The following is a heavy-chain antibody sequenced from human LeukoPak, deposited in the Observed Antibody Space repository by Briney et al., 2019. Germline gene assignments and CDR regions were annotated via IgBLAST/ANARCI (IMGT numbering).Heavy chain of an antibody. V-gene: IGHV4-4*07. CDR2: IHTSGST. CDR3: VREPTTAAGSFDY. Sequence: SETLSLTCTVSGDFISNSYWNWIRQPAGKGLEWIGRIHTSGSTNYNPSLQSRVTMSIDTSKNQFSLKLSSVTAADTAVYYCVREPTTAAGSFDYWGQGALVTVSS. CDR1: GDFISNSY. D-gene: IGHD6-13*01. J-gene: IGHJ4*02.